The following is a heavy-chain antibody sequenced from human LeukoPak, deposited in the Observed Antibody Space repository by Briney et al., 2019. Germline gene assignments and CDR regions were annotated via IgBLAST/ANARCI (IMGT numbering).Heavy chain of an antibody. D-gene: IGHD6-19*01. CDR1: GCIFNNHY. CDR3: ARQGTYSSAIGMGY. V-gene: IGHV1-46*02. Sequence: ASVKVSCKASGCIFNNHYMYWVRQAPGQGLEWMGVINPSGGSTSYAQKFQGRVTMTRDTSTRTVYMEVNSLRSEDTTVYYCARQGTYSSAIGMGYWGQGTLVTVSS. CDR2: INPSGGST. J-gene: IGHJ4*02.